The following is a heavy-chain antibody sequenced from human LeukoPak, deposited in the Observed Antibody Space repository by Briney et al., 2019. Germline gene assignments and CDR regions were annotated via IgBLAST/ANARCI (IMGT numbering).Heavy chain of an antibody. J-gene: IGHJ4*02. Sequence: PGGSLRLSCAASGFTFSSYSMNWVRQAPGKGLEWVSYISSSSSTIYYADSVKGRFTISRDNAKNSLYLQMNSQRAEDTAVYYCAREKAGGEFDYWGQGTLVTVSS. D-gene: IGHD3-10*01. CDR2: ISSSSSTI. V-gene: IGHV3-48*01. CDR1: GFTFSSYS. CDR3: AREKAGGEFDY.